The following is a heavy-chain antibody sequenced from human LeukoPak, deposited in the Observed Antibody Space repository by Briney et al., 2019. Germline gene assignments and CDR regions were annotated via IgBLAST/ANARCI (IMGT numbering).Heavy chain of an antibody. CDR1: GFTFSSSW. V-gene: IGHV3-7*01. CDR2: IREDGSEK. Sequence: PGWSLRLSCAASGFTFSSSWMTWVRQAPGKGLEWVASIREDGSEKTSVDSVKGRFTISRDNAKNSLYLQMNSLRAEDTAVYFCARRGPSVAGPYDYWGQGTLVTVSS. J-gene: IGHJ4*02. D-gene: IGHD6-19*01. CDR3: ARRGPSVAGPYDY.